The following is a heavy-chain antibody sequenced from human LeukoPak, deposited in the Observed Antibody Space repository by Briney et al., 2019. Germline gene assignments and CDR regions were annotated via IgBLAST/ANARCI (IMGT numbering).Heavy chain of an antibody. V-gene: IGHV4-61*02. Sequence: SETLSLTCTVSGGSISSSSYYWSWIRQPAGKGLEWIGRIYTSGSTNYNPSLKSRVTMSVDTSKNQFSLKLSSVTAADTAVYYCARDSSGWYGGWFDPWGQGTLVTVSS. D-gene: IGHD6-19*01. J-gene: IGHJ5*02. CDR1: GGSISSSSYY. CDR2: IYTSGST. CDR3: ARDSSGWYGGWFDP.